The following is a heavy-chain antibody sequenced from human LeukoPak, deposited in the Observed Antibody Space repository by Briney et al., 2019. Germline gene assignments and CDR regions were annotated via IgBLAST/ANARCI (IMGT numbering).Heavy chain of an antibody. Sequence: ASVKVSCKASGNSISNYAVSWVRQAPGQGFEWMGGIIPIFGTADYAQKFQGRVTITADQSTSTTYMALSSLKSEDTATYHCTTRACHAGGCSSSFYYYYGLHFWGQGTTVSVSS. V-gene: IGHV1-69*13. CDR2: IIPIFGTA. CDR3: TTRACHAGGCSSSFYYYYGLHF. D-gene: IGHD3-16*01. CDR1: GNSISNYA. J-gene: IGHJ6*02.